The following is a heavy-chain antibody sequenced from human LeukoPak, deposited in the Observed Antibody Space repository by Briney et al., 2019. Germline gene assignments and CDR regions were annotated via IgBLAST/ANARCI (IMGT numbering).Heavy chain of an antibody. J-gene: IGHJ4*02. D-gene: IGHD3-22*01. V-gene: IGHV4-59*12. Sequence: PSETLSLTCTVSGGSISSFYWGWIRQPPRKGLEWIGHMHSSGNTNYNPSLKSRITMSVDTSKNQFSLKLSSVTAADTAVYYCARRRAQVVINDYWGQGTLVTVSS. CDR1: GGSISSFY. CDR3: ARRRAQVVINDY. CDR2: MHSSGNT.